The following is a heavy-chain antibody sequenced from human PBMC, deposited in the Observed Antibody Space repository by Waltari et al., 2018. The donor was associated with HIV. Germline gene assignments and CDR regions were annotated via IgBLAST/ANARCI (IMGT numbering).Heavy chain of an antibody. CDR3: ARRPRMAGFYLYYGMDV. CDR2: SYYTGTT. CDR1: GGSVINSDYY. D-gene: IGHD2-8*01. J-gene: IGHJ6*02. V-gene: IGHV4-39*01. Sequence: QLQLQQSGPGLVKPSETLSLTCTVSGGSVINSDYYWDFIRQSPGKGLEWIGNSYYTGTTFYNPSLKSRVTMSADLSKNQFSLRLRSVTAADTAIYYCARRPRMAGFYLYYGMDVWGQGTTVTVSS.